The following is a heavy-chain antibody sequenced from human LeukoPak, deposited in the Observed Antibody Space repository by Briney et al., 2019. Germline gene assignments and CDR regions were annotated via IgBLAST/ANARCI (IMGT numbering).Heavy chain of an antibody. V-gene: IGHV3-30-3*01. CDR3: ARVMRYYYDSSGPDAFDI. Sequence: PGGSLRLSCAASGFTFSSYAMHWVRQAPGKGLEWVAVMSYDGSNKYYADSVKGRFTISRDNSKNTLYLQMNSLRAEDTAVYYCARVMRYYYDSSGPDAFDIWGQGTMVTVSS. CDR1: GFTFSSYA. D-gene: IGHD3-22*01. CDR2: MSYDGSNK. J-gene: IGHJ3*02.